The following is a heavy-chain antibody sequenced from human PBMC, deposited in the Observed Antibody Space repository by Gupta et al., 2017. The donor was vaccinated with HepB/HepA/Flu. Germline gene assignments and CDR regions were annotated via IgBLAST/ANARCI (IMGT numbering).Heavy chain of an antibody. CDR1: GGSFSAYS. CDR2: INHGGST. V-gene: IGHV4-34*01. Sequence: QVQLQQWGAGLLKPSETLSLTCAVYGGSFSAYSCSWIRQPPGNRLEWIGEINHGGSTKYNPSLKSRVTISVDLSKNQFSLNLNSVTAADTAVYYCAYSGSNYPDYWGQGTLVTVSS. CDR3: AYSGSNYPDY. D-gene: IGHD1-26*01. J-gene: IGHJ4*02.